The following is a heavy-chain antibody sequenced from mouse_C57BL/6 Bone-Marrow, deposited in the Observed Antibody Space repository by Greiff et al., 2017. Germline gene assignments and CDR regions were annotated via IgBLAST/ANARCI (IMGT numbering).Heavy chain of an antibody. CDR1: GYTFTSYW. V-gene: IGHV1-69*01. CDR3: ARSLVLRSPMDY. J-gene: IGHJ4*01. CDR2: IDPSDSYT. D-gene: IGHD1-1*01. Sequence: QVQLQQPGAELVMPGASVKLSCKASGYTFTSYWMHWVKQRPGQGLEWIGEIDPSDSYTNYNQKFKGKSTLTVDKSSSPAYMQLSSLTSEDSAVYYCARSLVLRSPMDYWGQGTSVTVSS.